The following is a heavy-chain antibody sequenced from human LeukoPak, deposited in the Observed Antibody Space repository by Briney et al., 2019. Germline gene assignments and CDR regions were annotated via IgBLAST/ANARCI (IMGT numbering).Heavy chain of an antibody. Sequence: GGSLRLSCAASGFTFSSYAMSWVRQAPGKGLEWVSAISGSGGSTYYADSVKGRFTISRDNSKNTLYLQLNSLRAEDTAVYYCARDMTTVTTGDYWGQGTLVTVSS. CDR2: ISGSGGST. D-gene: IGHD4-17*01. CDR3: ARDMTTVTTGDY. CDR1: GFTFSSYA. V-gene: IGHV3-23*01. J-gene: IGHJ4*02.